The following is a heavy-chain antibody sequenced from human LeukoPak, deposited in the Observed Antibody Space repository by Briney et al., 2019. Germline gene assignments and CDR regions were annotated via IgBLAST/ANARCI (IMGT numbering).Heavy chain of an antibody. CDR1: GFTFSDYE. CDR3: ARDSTRPPIAAAPIL. D-gene: IGHD6-13*01. Sequence: GGSLRLSCVASGFTFSDYEMNWVRQAPGKGLEWISYISSHGSTIYYADSVKGRFSISRDNAKNSVSLQMSSLRADDTAVYYCARDSTRPPIAAAPILWGQGTLVTVSS. V-gene: IGHV3-48*03. CDR2: ISSHGSTI. J-gene: IGHJ4*02.